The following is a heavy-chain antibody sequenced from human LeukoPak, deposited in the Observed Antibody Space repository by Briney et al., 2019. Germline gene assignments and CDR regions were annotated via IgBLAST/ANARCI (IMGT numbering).Heavy chain of an antibody. CDR1: GFSFSSYW. Sequence: GGSLRLSCAASGFSFSSYWMSWVRQAPGKGLEWVANIKQDGGEEFYVDSVKGRFTISRDNAKNSLYLQMNSLRAEDTAVYYCARXVVXAXRLXYWXQGT. CDR2: IKQDGGEE. V-gene: IGHV3-7*01. CDR3: ARXVVXAXRLXY. D-gene: IGHD2-2*01. J-gene: IGHJ4*02.